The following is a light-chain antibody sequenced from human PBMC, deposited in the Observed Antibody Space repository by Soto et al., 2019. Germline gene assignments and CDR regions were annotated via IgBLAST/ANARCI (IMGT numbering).Light chain of an antibody. CDR2: AAS. J-gene: IGKJ5*01. CDR3: HQRNQ. Sequence: DIQLTQSPSSLSSSLGDRGTITCRASQSIYDSLHWYQHKPGQAPTVLIYAASSLQNGVPARFSGSRSGTDFTLTISSVEPEDFAMYYCHQRNQFGQGTRLEIK. CDR1: QSIYDS. V-gene: IGKV1-39*01.